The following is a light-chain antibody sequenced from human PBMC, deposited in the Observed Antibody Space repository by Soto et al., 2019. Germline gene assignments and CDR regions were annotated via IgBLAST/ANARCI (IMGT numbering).Light chain of an antibody. CDR1: QSVRSS. CDR2: AAS. Sequence: DIQMTQSPSSLSASVGDRVTITCRASQSVRSSLNWYNQKPGKAPKLLIYAASSLQSGVPSRFSGSGSGTDFTLTISSLQPEDFATYYCQQTYSTPITFGQGTRLEIK. J-gene: IGKJ5*01. CDR3: QQTYSTPIT. V-gene: IGKV1-39*01.